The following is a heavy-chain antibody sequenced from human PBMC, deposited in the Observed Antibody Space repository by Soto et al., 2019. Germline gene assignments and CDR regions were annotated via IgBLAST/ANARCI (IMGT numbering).Heavy chain of an antibody. V-gene: IGHV3-23*01. CDR1: GFTFSSYA. Sequence: PGGSLRLSCAASGFTFSSYAMSWVRQAPGKGLEWVSAISGSGGSTYYADSVKGRFTISRDNSKNTLYLQMNSLRAEDTAVYYCAKGVDIVATMGHDYWAREPWSPSPQ. J-gene: IGHJ4*02. D-gene: IGHD5-12*01. CDR2: ISGSGGST. CDR3: AKGVDIVATMGHDY.